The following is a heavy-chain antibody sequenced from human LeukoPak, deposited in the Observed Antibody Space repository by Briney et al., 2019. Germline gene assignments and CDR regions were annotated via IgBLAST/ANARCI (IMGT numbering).Heavy chain of an antibody. CDR3: ARRAVVPAAIPFDY. D-gene: IGHD2-2*02. CDR2: IYYSRSA. V-gene: IGHV4-31*03. Sequence: SETLSLTCTVSGGSISSGGYYWRWIRQHPGTGLEWIVYIYYSRSAYDIPSLKSRVTISVDTSKNQFSLKLGSVTAADTAVYYCARRAVVPAAIPFDYWGQGTLVTVSS. J-gene: IGHJ4*02. CDR1: GGSISSGGYY.